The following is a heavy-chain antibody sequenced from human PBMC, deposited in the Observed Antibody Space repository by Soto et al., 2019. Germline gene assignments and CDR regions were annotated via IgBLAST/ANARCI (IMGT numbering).Heavy chain of an antibody. D-gene: IGHD3-9*01. CDR2: INTKTGGT. CDR3: ATDKVAFDT. V-gene: IGHV1-2*02. J-gene: IGHJ3*02. Sequence: XSVKVSCKASVYIFTSYYIQWVRQAPGQGLEWMGWINTKTGGTKYAQKFQGRVTMTRDTSINTAYMEVSRLRSDDTAVYYCATDKVAFDTWGQGTMVTVSS. CDR1: VYIFTSYY.